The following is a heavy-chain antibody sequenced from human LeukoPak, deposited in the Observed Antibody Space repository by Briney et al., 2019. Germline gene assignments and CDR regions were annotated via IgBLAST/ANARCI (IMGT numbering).Heavy chain of an antibody. J-gene: IGHJ6*02. CDR2: ISGSGGST. CDR1: GFTFSSYA. CDR3: ARGKDTVTTPSYYYYGMDV. V-gene: IGHV3-23*01. Sequence: GGSLRLSCAASGFTFSSYAMSWVRQAPGKGLEWVSAISGSGGSTYYADSVKGRFTISRDNSKNTLYLQMNSLRAEDTAVYYCARGKDTVTTPSYYYYGMDVWGQGTTVTVSS. D-gene: IGHD4-17*01.